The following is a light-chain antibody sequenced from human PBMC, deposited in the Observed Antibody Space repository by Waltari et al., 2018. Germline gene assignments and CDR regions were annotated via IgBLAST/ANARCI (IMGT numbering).Light chain of an antibody. V-gene: IGLV2-23*02. CDR3: CSYAGDSLWV. CDR1: RTPIGRSNL. CDR2: DVT. Sequence: QSALTQPASVSASPGQSITTPCKGTRTPIGRSNLVPWYQQHPGKAPTVMIYDVTKRPSGVSNRFSGSKSGYTASLTVSGLQAEDESDYYCCSYAGDSLWVFGGGTKLTVL. J-gene: IGLJ3*02.